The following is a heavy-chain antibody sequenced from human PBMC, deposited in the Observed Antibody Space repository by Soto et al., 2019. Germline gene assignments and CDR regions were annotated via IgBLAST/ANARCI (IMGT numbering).Heavy chain of an antibody. D-gene: IGHD6-6*01. CDR3: ARGLYSSSPLPYYFDY. J-gene: IGHJ4*02. V-gene: IGHV4-34*01. CDR2: INHSGST. CDR1: GGSFSGYY. Sequence: SETLSLTCAVYGGSFSGYYWSWIRQPPGKGLEWIGEINHSGSTNYNPSLKSRVTISVDTSKNQFSLKLSSVTAADTAVYYCARGLYSSSPLPYYFDYWGQGTLVTVSS.